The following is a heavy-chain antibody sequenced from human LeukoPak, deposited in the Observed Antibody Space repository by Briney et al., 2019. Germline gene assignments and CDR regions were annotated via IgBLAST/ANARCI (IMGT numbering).Heavy chain of an antibody. V-gene: IGHV4-34*01. CDR3: ARLTTVTPRTAFDI. D-gene: IGHD4-17*01. CDR2: INHSGST. Sequence: SETLSLTCAVYGGSFSGYYWSWIRQPPGKGLEWIGEINHSGSTNYNPSLKSRVTISVDTSKNQFSLTLSSVTAADTAVYYCARLTTVTPRTAFDIWGQGTLVTVSS. J-gene: IGHJ3*02. CDR1: GGSFSGYY.